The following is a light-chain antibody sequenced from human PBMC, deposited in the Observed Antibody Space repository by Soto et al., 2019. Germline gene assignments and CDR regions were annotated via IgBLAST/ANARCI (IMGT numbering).Light chain of an antibody. J-gene: IGLJ2*01. CDR3: CSHAIGSTLL. CDR1: SSDVGYYTF. CDR2: GDR. Sequence: QSVLTQPASVSGSPGQSITISCTGTSSDVGYYTFVSWYQQHPSKAPRLMIYGDRDRASGVSNRFSGSKSGNTASLTISGLQPEDEADYYCCSHAIGSTLLYGGGTKLTVL. V-gene: IGLV2-23*01.